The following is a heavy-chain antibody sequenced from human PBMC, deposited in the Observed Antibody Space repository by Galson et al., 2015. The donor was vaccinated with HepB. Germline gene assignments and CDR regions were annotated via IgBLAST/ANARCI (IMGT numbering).Heavy chain of an antibody. CDR1: GYTFTSYG. J-gene: IGHJ4*02. V-gene: IGHV1-18*04. Sequence: SVKVSCKASGYTFTSYGISWVRQAPGQGLEWMGWISAYNGNTNYAQKLQGRVTMTTDTSTSTAYMELRSLRSDDTAVYYCARARLNDDYGDYGNYFDYWGQGTLVTVSS. CDR2: ISAYNGNT. D-gene: IGHD4-17*01. CDR3: ARARLNDDYGDYGNYFDY.